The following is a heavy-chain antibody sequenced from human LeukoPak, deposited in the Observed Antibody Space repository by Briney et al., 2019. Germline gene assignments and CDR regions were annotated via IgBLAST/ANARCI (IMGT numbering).Heavy chain of an antibody. CDR1: GGTFRTFA. V-gene: IGHV1-69*13. CDR2: IIPIFGIP. CDR3: GLSGNYYYYYMDV. Sequence: SVKVSCKASGGTFRTFAISWVRQAPGQGLEWMGGIIPIFGIPDSAQKFQGRLTITADESTTTAYMELSSLRSDDTAIYYCGLSGNYYYYYMDVWGRGTTVTISS. J-gene: IGHJ6*03. D-gene: IGHD6-25*01.